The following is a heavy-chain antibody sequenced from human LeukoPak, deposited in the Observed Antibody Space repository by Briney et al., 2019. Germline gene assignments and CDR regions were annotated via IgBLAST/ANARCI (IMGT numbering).Heavy chain of an antibody. V-gene: IGHV4-59*01. CDR1: GGAISTYY. D-gene: IGHD3-10*01. Sequence: PSETLSLTCSVSGGAISTYYWSWIRQPPGKGLEWIGYIYYSGTTNYNPSLKSRVTISVDTSQNQFSLKLTSVTAADTAVYYCARGGTYYGSGNYYPEVYWGQGALVTVSS. CDR3: ARGGTYYGSGNYYPEVY. J-gene: IGHJ4*02. CDR2: IYYSGTT.